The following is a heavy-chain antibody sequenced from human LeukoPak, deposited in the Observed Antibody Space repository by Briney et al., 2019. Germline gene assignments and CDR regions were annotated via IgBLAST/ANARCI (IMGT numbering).Heavy chain of an antibody. CDR1: GGSISSGTYY. CDR3: TREGSGSYATFDY. J-gene: IGHJ4*02. Sequence: SETLSLTCTVSGGSISSGTYYWSWIRQPAGKGLEWIGRFFTTGGANYNPSFKSRVTISVDTSKNEFSLRLTSVTAADTAVYYCTREGSGSYATFDYWGQGTLVTVSS. D-gene: IGHD3-10*01. CDR2: FFTTGGA. V-gene: IGHV4-61*02.